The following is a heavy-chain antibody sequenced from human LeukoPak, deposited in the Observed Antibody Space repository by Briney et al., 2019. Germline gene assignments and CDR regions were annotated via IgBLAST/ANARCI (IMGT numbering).Heavy chain of an antibody. Sequence: GGSLRLSCAASGFTFSSYSMNWVRQAPGKGLEWVSYISSSSSTIYYADSVKGRFTISRDNAKNSLYLQMNSLRAEDTAVYYCARDRVGYYYMEVWGKGTTVTVSS. CDR2: ISSSSSTI. CDR1: GFTFSSYS. J-gene: IGHJ6*03. V-gene: IGHV3-48*04. CDR3: ARDRVGYYYMEV. D-gene: IGHD1-26*01.